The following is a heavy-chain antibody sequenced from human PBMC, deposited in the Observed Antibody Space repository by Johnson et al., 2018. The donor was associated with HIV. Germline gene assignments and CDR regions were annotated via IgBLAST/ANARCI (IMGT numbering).Heavy chain of an antibody. J-gene: IGHJ3*02. V-gene: IGHV3-66*02. Sequence: VQLVESGGGLVQPGGSLRLSCAASGFTVSSNYMSWVRQAPGKGLEWVSVIYSGGSTHYADSVKGRFTMSRDNSKNTLYLQMNSMTGEDTAVYYCARARRVVIGPDGFDIWGQGTMVTVSS. CDR3: ARARRVVIGPDGFDI. CDR2: IYSGGST. CDR1: GFTVSSNY. D-gene: IGHD3-22*01.